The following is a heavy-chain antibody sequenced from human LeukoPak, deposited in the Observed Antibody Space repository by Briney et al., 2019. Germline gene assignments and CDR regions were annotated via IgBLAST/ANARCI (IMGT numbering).Heavy chain of an antibody. CDR1: GGSISSGGYY. Sequence: SETLSLTCTVSGGSISSGGYYWSWIRQPPGKGLEWIGYIYHSGSTYYNPSLKSRVTISVDRSKNQFSLKLSSVTAADTAVYYCARAAVGGSRNERKPDYWGQGTLVTVSS. V-gene: IGHV4-30-2*01. CDR3: ARAAVGGSRNERKPDY. J-gene: IGHJ4*02. D-gene: IGHD2-2*01. CDR2: IYHSGST.